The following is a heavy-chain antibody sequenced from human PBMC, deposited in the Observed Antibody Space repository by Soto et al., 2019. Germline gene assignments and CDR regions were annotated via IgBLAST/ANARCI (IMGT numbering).Heavy chain of an antibody. V-gene: IGHV3-23*01. CDR3: ARPYGGKIGDAPDL. D-gene: IGHD4-17*01. Sequence: LRLSCVASGFTFSSYAMSWVRQVPGKGLEWVSTISDAAGSAYYVDSVKGRFTISRDNSKKTLYLQMNSLRAEDSAVYYCARPYGGKIGDAPDLWGPGTMVTVSS. CDR1: GFTFSSYA. J-gene: IGHJ3*01. CDR2: ISDAAGSA.